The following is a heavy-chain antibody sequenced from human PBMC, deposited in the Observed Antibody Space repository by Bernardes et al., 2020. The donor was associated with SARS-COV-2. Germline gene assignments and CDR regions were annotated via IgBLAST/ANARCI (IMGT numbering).Heavy chain of an antibody. J-gene: IGHJ4*02. D-gene: IGHD6-19*01. CDR1: GFRLGQDW. V-gene: IGHV3-7*01. CDR3: ARIDEVTGRDY. CDR2: INKDGSEN. Sequence: VGSLRLSCVGSGFRLGQDWMSWVRQVPGKGLGWVANINKDGSENYYEDSVKGRFTISRDNAKNLLYLQMNSLRVEDTAVYYCARIDEVTGRDYWGQGTLVTVSS.